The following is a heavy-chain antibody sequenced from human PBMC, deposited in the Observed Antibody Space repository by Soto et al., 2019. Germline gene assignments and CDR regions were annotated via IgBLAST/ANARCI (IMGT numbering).Heavy chain of an antibody. D-gene: IGHD2-2*01. Sequence: KGQEWIGYIYYSGSTNYNTSLKSRVTISVDTSKNQFSLKLSSVTAADTAVYFFFFQAEDGIRALCTVSAFLLNRSSDL. J-gene: IGHJ2*01. CDR2: IYYSGST. CDR3: FFQAEDGIRALCTVSAFLLNRSSDL. V-gene: IGHV4-59*01.